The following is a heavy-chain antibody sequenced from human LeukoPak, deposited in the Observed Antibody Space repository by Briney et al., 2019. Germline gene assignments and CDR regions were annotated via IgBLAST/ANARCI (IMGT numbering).Heavy chain of an antibody. CDR2: IISTGTT. Sequence: PGGSLRLSCAASGFTFSTSAMTWVRQAPGKGLEWVSGIISTGTTYYAESVRGRFTISRDNSKNTLYLLMTSLRVEDTAVYYCATAKYDYGDPVGWFDPWGPGTLVTVSS. J-gene: IGHJ5*02. CDR1: GFTFSTSA. CDR3: ATAKYDYGDPVGWFDP. D-gene: IGHD4-17*01. V-gene: IGHV3-23*01.